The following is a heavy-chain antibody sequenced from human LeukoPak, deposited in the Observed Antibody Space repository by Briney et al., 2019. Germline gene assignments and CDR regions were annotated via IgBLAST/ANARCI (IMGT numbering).Heavy chain of an antibody. CDR3: AKRSIGAVAATLGDFDY. J-gene: IGHJ4*02. V-gene: IGHV3-23*01. Sequence: GGSLRLSCAASGFTFSSNAMSWVRQAPGKGLEWVSAISGSGGSTYYADSVKGRFTISRDNSKNTLYLQMSSLRAEDTAVYYCAKRSIGAVAATLGDFDYWGQGTLVTVSS. CDR2: ISGSGGST. CDR1: GFTFSSNA. D-gene: IGHD6-19*01.